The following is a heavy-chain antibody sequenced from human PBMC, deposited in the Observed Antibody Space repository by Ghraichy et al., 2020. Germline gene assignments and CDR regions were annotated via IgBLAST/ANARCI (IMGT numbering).Heavy chain of an antibody. CDR1: GGSFSGYY. V-gene: IGHV4-34*01. J-gene: IGHJ4*02. CDR3: ARGRIAAAGD. D-gene: IGHD6-13*01. CDR2: INHSGST. Sequence: SETLSLTCAVYGGSFSGYYWSWIRQPPGKGLEWIGEINHSGSTNYNPSLKSRVTISVDTSKNQFSLKLSSVTAADTAVYYCARGRIAAAGDWGQGTLVTVSS.